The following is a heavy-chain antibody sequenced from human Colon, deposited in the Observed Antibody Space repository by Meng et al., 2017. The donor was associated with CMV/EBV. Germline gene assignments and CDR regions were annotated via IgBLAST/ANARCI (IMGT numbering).Heavy chain of an antibody. CDR2: VYLGGTI. CDR3: ASLKDYDGRGYYYFES. Sequence: QVQLQRSVPCLVGPSGTLSLTCTVAGGSITNRIVWSWVRLPPGKGLEWIGGVYLGGTIHHHPYLQSRVTISLDKAKDHLSLKLASVTAADTAVYYCASLKDYDGRGYYYFESWGQGTLVTVSS. J-gene: IGHJ4*02. V-gene: IGHV4-4*02. CDR1: GGSITNRIV. D-gene: IGHD3-22*01.